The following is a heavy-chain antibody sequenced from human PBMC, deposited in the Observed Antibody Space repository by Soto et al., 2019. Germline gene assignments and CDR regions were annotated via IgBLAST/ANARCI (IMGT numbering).Heavy chain of an antibody. J-gene: IGHJ4*02. CDR3: AKGRGGSGSLTPRVDF. CDR1: GFTFNNYA. Sequence: EVQLLESGGGLVQPGGSLRLSCAASGFTFNNYAMTWVRQAPGKGLEWVSAISGGGDTTSDADSVKGRFSVSRDGSKNTLYLQVSSLRAEDTALYYCAKGRGGSGSLTPRVDFWGQGTLVTVSS. V-gene: IGHV3-23*01. D-gene: IGHD3-10*01. CDR2: ISGGGDTT.